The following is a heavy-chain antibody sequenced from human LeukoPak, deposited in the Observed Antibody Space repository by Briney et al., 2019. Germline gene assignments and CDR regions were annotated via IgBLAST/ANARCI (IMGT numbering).Heavy chain of an antibody. V-gene: IGHV3-30*02. CDR3: AREAVAGTGEYFQH. Sequence: GGSLRLSCAASGFTFSSYGMHWVRQAPGKGLEWVAFIRYDGSNKYYADSVKGRFTISRDNSKNTLYLHVNSLRPEDTAVYYCAREAVAGTGEYFQHWGQGTLVTVSS. CDR2: IRYDGSNK. D-gene: IGHD6-19*01. J-gene: IGHJ1*01. CDR1: GFTFSSYG.